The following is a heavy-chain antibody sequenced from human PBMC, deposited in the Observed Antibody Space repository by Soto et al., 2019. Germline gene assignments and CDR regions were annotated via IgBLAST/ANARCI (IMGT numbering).Heavy chain of an antibody. CDR3: ARKVHDQSKVRYYYGMDV. J-gene: IGHJ6*02. V-gene: IGHV1-69*13. CDR1: GGTFSSYA. D-gene: IGHD1-1*01. Sequence: GSSVKVSCKASGGTFSSYAISWVRQAPGQGLEWMGGIIPIFGTANYAQKFQGRVTITADESTSTAYMELSSLRSEDTAVYYCARKVHDQSKVRYYYGMDVWGQGTTVTVSS. CDR2: IIPIFGTA.